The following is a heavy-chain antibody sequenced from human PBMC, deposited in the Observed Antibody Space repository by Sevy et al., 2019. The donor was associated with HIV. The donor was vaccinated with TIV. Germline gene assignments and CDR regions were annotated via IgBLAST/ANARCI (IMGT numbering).Heavy chain of an antibody. CDR2: INVYNGNA. D-gene: IGHD2-15*01. V-gene: IGHV1-18*01. Sequence: ASVKVSCKASGYTFTSYGINWVRQAPGQGLEWMGWINVYNGNANYAQKLQGRGTMTTDTSTSTAYMERRSLRSDDTALYYCASGEKYCSGGSCYFHLDYWGQGTLVTVSS. J-gene: IGHJ4*02. CDR1: GYTFTSYG. CDR3: ASGEKYCSGGSCYFHLDY.